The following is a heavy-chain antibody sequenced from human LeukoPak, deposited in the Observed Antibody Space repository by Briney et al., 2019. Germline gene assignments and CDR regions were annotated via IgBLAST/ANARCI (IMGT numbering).Heavy chain of an antibody. CDR3: TTAPGDGKDY. D-gene: IGHD1-1*01. CDR2: IKSKADGGAT. J-gene: IGHJ4*02. V-gene: IGHV3-15*01. Sequence: PGGALRLSSEASMVTLCTAWMSSMRQAPGKGVEWVGRIKSKADGGATDYAPAVKGRFSVSRDDSENIFYLQMNSLNTEDTAVYYCTTAPGDGKDYWGQGTPVTVSS. CDR1: MVTLCTAW.